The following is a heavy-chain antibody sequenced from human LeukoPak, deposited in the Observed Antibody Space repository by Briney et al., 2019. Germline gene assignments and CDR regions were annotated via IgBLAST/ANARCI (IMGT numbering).Heavy chain of an antibody. CDR1: GFTFSSYA. J-gene: IGHJ4*02. D-gene: IGHD6-13*01. Sequence: PGGSLRLSCAASGFTFSSYAMSWVRQAPGKGLEWVSTISGSGHSTYYADSVKGRFTISRDNSKNTVFLQMNSLRAEDTAVYYCAKATYSGSWNLYFDYWGQGTLVTVSS. CDR3: AKATYSGSWNLYFDY. V-gene: IGHV3-23*01. CDR2: ISGSGHST.